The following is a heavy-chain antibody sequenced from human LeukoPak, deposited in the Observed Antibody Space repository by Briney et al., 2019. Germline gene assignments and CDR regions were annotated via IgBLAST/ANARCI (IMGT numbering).Heavy chain of an antibody. CDR2: INPNSGGA. CDR1: GYTFTGYY. Sequence: ASVTVSCKASGYTFTGYYMHWVRQAPGQGLEWMGWINPNSGGANYAQKFQGRVTMTRDTSISTAYMELSRLRSDDTAVYYCARDPTYYYDSSVSDYWGQGTLVTVSS. CDR3: ARDPTYYYDSSVSDY. J-gene: IGHJ4*02. V-gene: IGHV1-2*02. D-gene: IGHD3-22*01.